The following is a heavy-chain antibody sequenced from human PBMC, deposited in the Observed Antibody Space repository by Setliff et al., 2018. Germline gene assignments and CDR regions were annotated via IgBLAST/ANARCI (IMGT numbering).Heavy chain of an antibody. CDR2: IFQSGIT. CDR3: RLAHCSNNCEEALDY. J-gene: IGHJ4*02. CDR1: GFSITNGYY. V-gene: IGHV4-38-2*01. Sequence: KPSETLSLTCAVSGFSITNGYYWGWIRQSPGRGLEWIANIFQSGITFYNPSLKSRVTMSVDTSKNQFSLNLNSVTAADTAVYYFRLAHCSNNCEEALDYWSQGTLVTVSS. D-gene: IGHD2-2*01.